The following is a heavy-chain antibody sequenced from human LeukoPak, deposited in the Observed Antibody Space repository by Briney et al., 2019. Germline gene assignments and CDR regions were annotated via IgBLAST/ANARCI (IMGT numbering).Heavy chain of an antibody. CDR1: GFTFSDYY. V-gene: IGHV4-34*01. J-gene: IGHJ6*02. Sequence: GSLRLSCAASGFTFSDYYMSWIRQPPGKGLEWVGEINHSESTNYNPSLKSRVTISLDTSKSQFFLKLSSVTAADTAVYYCARGRPGYFESSGYYKHYYSYDMDVWGQGTTVTVFS. CDR3: ARGRPGYFESSGYYKHYYSYDMDV. D-gene: IGHD3-22*01. CDR2: INHSEST.